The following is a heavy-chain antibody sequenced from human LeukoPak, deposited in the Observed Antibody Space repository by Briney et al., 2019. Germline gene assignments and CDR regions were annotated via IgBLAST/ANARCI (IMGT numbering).Heavy chain of an antibody. Sequence: ASVKVSCRASGYTFTSYDINWVRQATGQGLEWMGWMNPNSGNTGYAQKFQGRVTMTRNTSISTAYMELSSLRSEDTAVYYCARARLGVRGLYYYYYYMDVWGKGTTVTVSS. D-gene: IGHD3-10*01. J-gene: IGHJ6*03. CDR1: GYTFTSYD. CDR2: MNPNSGNT. V-gene: IGHV1-8*01. CDR3: ARARLGVRGLYYYYYYMDV.